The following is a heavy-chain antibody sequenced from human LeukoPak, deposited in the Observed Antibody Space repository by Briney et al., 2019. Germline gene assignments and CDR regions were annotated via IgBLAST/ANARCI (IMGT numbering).Heavy chain of an antibody. D-gene: IGHD1-26*01. V-gene: IGHV4-59*08. CDR2: IYYSGTT. CDR1: GASISTYY. CDR3: ARRGSGTYSGGHFDY. Sequence: PSETLSLTCTVSGASISTYYWNWIRQPPGGGLDWIGSIYYSGTTDYNPSLKSRITMSIDTSKNQFSLKLTSVTAADTAVYYCARRGSGTYSGGHFDYWAQGTLVTVSS. J-gene: IGHJ4*02.